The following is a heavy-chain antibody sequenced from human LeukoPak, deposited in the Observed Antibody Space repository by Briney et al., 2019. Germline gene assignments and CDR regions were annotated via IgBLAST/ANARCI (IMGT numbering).Heavy chain of an antibody. Sequence: SETLSLTCTVSGDSISSSNHYWGWIRQPPGKGLEWIGSIYYSGSTYYNPSLKSRVTISVDTSKNQFSLKLSSVTAADTAVYYCARIKSSSWPLQKIKYYFDYWGQGTLVTVSS. CDR1: GDSISSSNHY. D-gene: IGHD6-13*01. J-gene: IGHJ4*02. V-gene: IGHV4-39*07. CDR3: ARIKSSSWPLQKIKYYFDY. CDR2: IYYSGST.